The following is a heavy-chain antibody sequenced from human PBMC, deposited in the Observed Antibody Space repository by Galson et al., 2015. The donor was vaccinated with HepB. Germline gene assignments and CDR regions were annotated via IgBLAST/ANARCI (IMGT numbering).Heavy chain of an antibody. J-gene: IGHJ4*02. CDR3: ATNSLGYFDY. V-gene: IGHV3-30*04. Sequence: SLRLSCAASGFTFSSYAMHWVRQAPGKGLEWVAVISYDGSNKYYADSVKGRFTISRDNSKNTLYLQMNSLRAEDTAVYYCATNSLGYFDYWGQGTLVTVSS. CDR2: ISYDGSNK. CDR1: GFTFSSYA. D-gene: IGHD3-16*01.